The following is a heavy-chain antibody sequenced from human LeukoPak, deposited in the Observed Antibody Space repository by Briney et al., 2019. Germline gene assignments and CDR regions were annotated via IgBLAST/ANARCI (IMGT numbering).Heavy chain of an antibody. CDR2: ISGSGGST. J-gene: IGHJ4*02. D-gene: IGHD1/OR15-1a*01. CDR3: AKDPGPLGTTATYLY. Sequence: PGGSLRVSCAASGVTFSSYAMSWVRQAPGKGLEWVSAISGSGGSTYYAQTVQGGFTISRDNSKNTLYLQMNSLRAEDTAVYYCAKDPGPLGTTATYLYWGQGTLVTVSS. CDR1: GVTFSSYA. V-gene: IGHV3-23*01.